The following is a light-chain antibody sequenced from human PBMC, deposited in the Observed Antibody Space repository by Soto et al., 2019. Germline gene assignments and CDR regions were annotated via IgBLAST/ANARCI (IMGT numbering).Light chain of an antibody. CDR2: GAS. CDR1: QSVSKWY. CDR3: QQRSNWPRT. V-gene: IGKV3D-20*02. J-gene: IGKJ1*01. Sequence: EIVLTPSPGTLSFSPLEIASLSCRSSQSVSKWYVAWYQVKPGQAPRLVIYGASSRATGIPDRFRGSGSGSEFSLTISGLEPEDFAVYFCQQRSNWPRTFGQGTKV.